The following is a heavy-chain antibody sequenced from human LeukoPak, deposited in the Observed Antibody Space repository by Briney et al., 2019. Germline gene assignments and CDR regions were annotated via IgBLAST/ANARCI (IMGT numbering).Heavy chain of an antibody. J-gene: IGHJ4*02. V-gene: IGHV3-23*01. CDR2: INYSGGTT. Sequence: PGGSLRLSCAASGFTFSSYALSWVRQAPGKGLEWVSAINYSGGTTYYADSVKGRFTISRDNSKYTLYLQMNSLRVEDTAVYFCASDYAHYVGFFFFDHWGQGTLVTVCS. D-gene: IGHD4-17*01. CDR3: ASDYAHYVGFFFFDH. CDR1: GFTFSSYA.